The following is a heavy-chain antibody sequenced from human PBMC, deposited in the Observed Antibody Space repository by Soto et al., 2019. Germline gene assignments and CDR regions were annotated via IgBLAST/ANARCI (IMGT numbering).Heavy chain of an antibody. J-gene: IGHJ5*02. Sequence: SETLSLTCAVDGGSFSGHSWTWIRQSPGKGLEWIGDINHSGRVNYSPSLKSRVTISLYTSKKQFSLKLRSVTAADTAVYYFVRDGTKTLRDWFDPWGQGISVTASS. V-gene: IGHV4-34*01. D-gene: IGHD1-1*01. CDR3: VRDGTKTLRDWFDP. CDR2: INHSGRV. CDR1: GGSFSGHS.